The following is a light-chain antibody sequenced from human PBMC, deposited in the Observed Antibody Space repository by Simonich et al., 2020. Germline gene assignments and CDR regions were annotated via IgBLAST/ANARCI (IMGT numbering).Light chain of an antibody. CDR1: QSVLYSSNNKNY. CDR3: QQYYSTPPT. V-gene: IGKV4-1*01. Sequence: DIVMTQSPDSLAVSLGERATINCKSSQSVLYSSNNKNYLAWYPQKPGQPPKLLIDWESTRESGVPDRFSGRGSGTDFTLTISSLQAEDVAVYYCQQYYSTPPTFGQGTKVEIK. CDR2: WES. J-gene: IGKJ1*01.